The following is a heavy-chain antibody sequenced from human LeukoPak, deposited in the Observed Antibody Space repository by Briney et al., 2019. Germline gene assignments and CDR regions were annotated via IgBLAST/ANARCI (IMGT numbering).Heavy chain of an antibody. CDR1: GVSFSGYY. CDR3: ARGSSGGRKNWFDP. J-gene: IGHJ5*02. V-gene: IGHV4-34*01. Sequence: SETLSLTCAVYGVSFSGYYWNWIRQPPGKGLEWIGEINDGGSTNYNPSLKSRVTISVDTSKNQFSLKLRSVTAADTAVYYCARGSSGGRKNWFDPWGQGTQVTVSS. CDR2: INDGGST. D-gene: IGHD3-16*01.